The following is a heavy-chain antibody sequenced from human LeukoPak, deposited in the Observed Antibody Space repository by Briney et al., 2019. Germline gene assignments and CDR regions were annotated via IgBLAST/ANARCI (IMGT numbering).Heavy chain of an antibody. CDR2: IYHTGST. V-gene: IGHV4-59*01. J-gene: IGHJ4*02. Sequence: SETLSLTCSVSGGPITEYYWSWIRQPPGKGLEWIGYIYHTGSTNYSPSLKSRVTMPVDASRNQFSLKLVSVTAADTAVYYCARDRGSTGYYYLDSWGQGILVTVSS. D-gene: IGHD6-19*01. CDR3: ARDRGSTGYYYLDS. CDR1: GGPITEYY.